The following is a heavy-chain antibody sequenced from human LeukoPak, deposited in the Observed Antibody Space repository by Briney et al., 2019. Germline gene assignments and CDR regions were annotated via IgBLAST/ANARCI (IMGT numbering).Heavy chain of an antibody. CDR1: GGTFNNYA. CDR2: MNPNSGNT. J-gene: IGHJ4*02. V-gene: IGHV1-8*02. CDR3: ARATPGGLHGYSFDY. Sequence: APVKVSCKASGGTFNNYAIIWVRQAPGQGLEWMGWMNPNSGNTGFAQKFQDRVSMTRDTSINTAYMELTSLRSGDTAVYYCARATPGGLHGYSFDYWGQGTVVTVYS. D-gene: IGHD5-24*01.